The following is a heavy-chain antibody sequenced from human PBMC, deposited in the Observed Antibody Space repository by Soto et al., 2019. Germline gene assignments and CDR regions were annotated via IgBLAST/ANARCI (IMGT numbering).Heavy chain of an antibody. Sequence: QVQLVQSGAEVKKPGASVKVSCKASGYTFTSYYMHWVRQAPGQGLEWMGIINPSGGSTSYAQKFQGRVTMTRDTSTSTVYMELSSLRSEDTAVYYCARSVGWEDIVVVPAAKNWFDPWGQGTLVTVSS. CDR1: GYTFTSYY. CDR3: ARSVGWEDIVVVPAAKNWFDP. J-gene: IGHJ5*02. CDR2: INPSGGST. V-gene: IGHV1-46*01. D-gene: IGHD2-2*01.